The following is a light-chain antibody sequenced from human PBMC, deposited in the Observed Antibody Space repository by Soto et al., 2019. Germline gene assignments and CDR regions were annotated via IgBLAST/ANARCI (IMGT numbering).Light chain of an antibody. Sequence: EIVLTQSPGTLSLSPGERATLSCRASQSVSNSYLAWFQQKPGQAPRLLIYGASSRATGIPDRFSGSGSGTDFTLTISTLEPEDFAVYYCHQYGSSPYTFGQGTKLEIK. CDR3: HQYGSSPYT. CDR2: GAS. V-gene: IGKV3-20*01. J-gene: IGKJ2*01. CDR1: QSVSNSY.